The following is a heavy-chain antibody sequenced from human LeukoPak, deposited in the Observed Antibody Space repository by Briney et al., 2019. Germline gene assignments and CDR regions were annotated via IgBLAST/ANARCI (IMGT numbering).Heavy chain of an antibody. D-gene: IGHD1-26*01. J-gene: IGHJ4*02. CDR3: ARAAWDGDSQLDY. V-gene: IGHV3-30*03. CDR2: ISYDGSNK. Sequence: QPGGSLRLSCAASGFTFSSYGMHWVRQAPGKGLEWVAVISYDGSNKYYADSVKGRFTISRDNSKNTLYLQMNSLRAEDTAVYYCARAAWDGDSQLDYWGQGTLVTVSS. CDR1: GFTFSSYG.